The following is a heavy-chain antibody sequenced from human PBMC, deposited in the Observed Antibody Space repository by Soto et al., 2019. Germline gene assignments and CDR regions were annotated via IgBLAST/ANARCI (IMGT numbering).Heavy chain of an antibody. V-gene: IGHV2-5*02. CDR2: IYWDDSK. J-gene: IGHJ4*02. Sequence: QITLKESGPTLVKPTQTLTLTCTFSGFSLPTDRVGVGWIRQPPGKALEWLAVIYWDDSKTYRPSLKRRLTIAKVTSKNQVALTMTDMDPVDTATYYCAHAYGGRSLYWGQGTLVTVSS. CDR1: GFSLPTDRVG. CDR3: AHAYGGRSLY. D-gene: IGHD1-26*01.